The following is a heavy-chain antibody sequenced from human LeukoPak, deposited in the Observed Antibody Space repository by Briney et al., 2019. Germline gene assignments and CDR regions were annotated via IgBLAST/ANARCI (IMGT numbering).Heavy chain of an antibody. D-gene: IGHD3-3*01. J-gene: IGHJ4*02. Sequence: TGGSLRLSCAASGFTFSSYMMTWVRQAPGKGLEWVANIKPDGGEKFYVDSVRGRFTISRDNAKNSLYLQMNSLRAEDTAVYYCASGSLWSGILGYWGQGTLVIVSS. CDR1: GFTFSSYM. CDR2: IKPDGGEK. V-gene: IGHV3-7*01. CDR3: ASGSLWSGILGY.